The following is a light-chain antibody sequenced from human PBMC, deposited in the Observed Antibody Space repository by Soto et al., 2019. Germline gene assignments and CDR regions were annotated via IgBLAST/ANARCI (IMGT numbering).Light chain of an antibody. Sequence: DIQMTQSPSTLSASVGDRVTITCRASETINTWLAWYQQKPGKAPKILIYDASKLERGVPSRLSGSGSGAEFTLTISSLQPDDLGTYYCQQYSSYPLTFGGGTKVDI. CDR3: QQYSSYPLT. J-gene: IGKJ4*01. V-gene: IGKV1-5*01. CDR2: DAS. CDR1: ETINTW.